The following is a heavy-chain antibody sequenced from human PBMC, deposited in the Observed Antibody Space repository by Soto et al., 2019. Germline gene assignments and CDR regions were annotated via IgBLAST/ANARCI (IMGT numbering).Heavy chain of an antibody. CDR2: IYYSGST. Sequence: SETLSLTCTVSGGSISSGGYYWSWIRQHPGKSLEWIGYIYYSGSTYYNPSLKSRVTISVDTSKNQFSLKLSSVTAADTAVYYCALATVTNYFDYWGQGTLVTVSS. J-gene: IGHJ4*02. CDR1: GGSISSGGYY. D-gene: IGHD4-17*01. V-gene: IGHV4-31*03. CDR3: ALATVTNYFDY.